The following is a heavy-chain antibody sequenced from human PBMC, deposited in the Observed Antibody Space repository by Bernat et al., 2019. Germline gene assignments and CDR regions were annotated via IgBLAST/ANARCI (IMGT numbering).Heavy chain of an antibody. V-gene: IGHV1-18*01. D-gene: IGHD3-22*01. J-gene: IGHJ6*02. CDR1: GYTFTSYG. Sequence: QVQLVQSGAEVKKPGASVKVSCKASGYTFTSYGISWVRQAPGQGLEWMGWISAYNGNTNYAQKLQGRVTMTTDTSTSTAYMELRSLRSDDTAVYYCARVVYYYDSSGYLHYYYGMDVWGQGTTVTVSS. CDR3: ARVVYYYDSSGYLHYYYGMDV. CDR2: ISAYNGNT.